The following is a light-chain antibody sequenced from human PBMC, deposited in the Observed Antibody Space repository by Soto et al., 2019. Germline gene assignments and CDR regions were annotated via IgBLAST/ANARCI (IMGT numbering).Light chain of an antibody. V-gene: IGKV1-5*01. CDR1: QTVNTW. Sequence: DIQMTQSPSTLSASVGERVTITCRASQTVNTWLAWYQQKPGKAPKLLIYAASTLQSGVPSRFSGSGSGTDFTLTISCLQSEDFATYYCQQYYSYPAITFGQGTRLEIK. CDR3: QQYYSYPAIT. J-gene: IGKJ5*01. CDR2: AAS.